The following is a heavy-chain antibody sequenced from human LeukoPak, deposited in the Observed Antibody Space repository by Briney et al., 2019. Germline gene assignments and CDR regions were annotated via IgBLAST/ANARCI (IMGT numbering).Heavy chain of an antibody. J-gene: IGHJ3*02. CDR3: ARDPGYSYGSDAFDI. CDR2: IYYSGST. D-gene: IGHD5-18*01. V-gene: IGHV4-59*01. Sequence: SETLSLTCTVSGGSISSYYWSWIRQPPGKGLEWIGYIYYSGSTNYNPSLKSRVTISVGTSKNQFSLKLSSVTAADTAVYYCARDPGYSYGSDAFDIWGQGTMVTVSS. CDR1: GGSISSYY.